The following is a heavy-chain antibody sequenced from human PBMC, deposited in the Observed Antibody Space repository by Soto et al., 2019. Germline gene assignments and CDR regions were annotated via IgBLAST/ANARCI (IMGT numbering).Heavy chain of an antibody. J-gene: IGHJ5*02. Sequence: QVQLVQSGAEVKKPGSSVKVSCKASGGTFSSYAISWVRHAPGQGLEWMGGIIPIFGTANYAQKFQGRVTITADESTSTAYMELSSLRSEDTAVYYCARYGDYNWNYSWFDPWGQGTLVTVSS. CDR2: IIPIFGTA. V-gene: IGHV1-69*01. CDR3: ARYGDYNWNYSWFDP. D-gene: IGHD1-7*01. CDR1: GGTFSSYA.